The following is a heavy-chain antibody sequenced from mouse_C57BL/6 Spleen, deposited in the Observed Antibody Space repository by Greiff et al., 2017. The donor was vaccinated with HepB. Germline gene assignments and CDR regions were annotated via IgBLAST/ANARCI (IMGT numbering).Heavy chain of an antibody. J-gene: IGHJ4*01. D-gene: IGHD2-2*01. V-gene: IGHV1-61*01. CDR3: ARYGYDGLYAMDY. Sequence: VQLQQSGAELVRPGSSVKLSCKASGYTFTSYWMDWVKQRPGQGLEWIGNIYPSDSETHYNQKFKDKATLTVDKSSSTAYLQLSSLTSADSAVEYCARYGYDGLYAMDYWGQGTSVTVSS. CDR2: IYPSDSET. CDR1: GYTFTSYW.